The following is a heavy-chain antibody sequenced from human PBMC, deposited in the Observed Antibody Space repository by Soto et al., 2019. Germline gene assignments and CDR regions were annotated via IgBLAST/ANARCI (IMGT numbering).Heavy chain of an antibody. Sequence: PGGSLRLSCAASGFTFSDYYMSWIRQAPGKGLEWVSYISSSGSTIYYADSVKGRFTISRDNAKNSLYLQMNSLRAEDTAVYYCARCGLQIQYYYYYMDVWGKGTTVTVSS. CDR3: ARCGLQIQYYYYYMDV. CDR1: GFTFSDYY. D-gene: IGHD5-12*01. V-gene: IGHV3-11*01. J-gene: IGHJ6*03. CDR2: ISSSGSTI.